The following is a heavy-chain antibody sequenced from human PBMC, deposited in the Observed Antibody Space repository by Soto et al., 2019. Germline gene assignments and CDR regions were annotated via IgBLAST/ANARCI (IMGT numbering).Heavy chain of an antibody. CDR1: GGSISSDDYY. CDR3: AGSPPPEPVSTFAPIVY. Sequence: QVQLQESGPGLVKPSQTLSLTCTVSGGSISSDDYYWSWIRQHPGKGLEWIGYVYDSENTSSNPSLCSRVIISMDTSKSEFSLKLTSVTAAPTAVYYCAGSPPPEPVSTFAPIVYWGQGALVTVSS. J-gene: IGHJ4*02. V-gene: IGHV4-31*03. D-gene: IGHD4-17*01. CDR2: VYDSENT.